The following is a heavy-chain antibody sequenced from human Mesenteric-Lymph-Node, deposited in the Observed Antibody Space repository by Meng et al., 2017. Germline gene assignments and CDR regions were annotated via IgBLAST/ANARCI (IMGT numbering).Heavy chain of an antibody. CDR2: ISMEGDI. CDR3: ARGRGGY. D-gene: IGHD3-10*01. J-gene: IGHJ4*02. Sequence: EVQLVESGGDLVQPGGSLRLSCVASEVSVRSDFMSWVRQAPGKGLECVSLISMEGDIYYADSVKGRFTISRDNSKNTLYLQMNSLRTEDTAVYYCARGRGGYWGQGTLVTVSS. CDR1: EVSVRSDF. V-gene: IGHV3-66*02.